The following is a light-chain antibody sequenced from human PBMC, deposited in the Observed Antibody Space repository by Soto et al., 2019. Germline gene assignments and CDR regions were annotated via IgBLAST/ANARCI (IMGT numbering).Light chain of an antibody. V-gene: IGKV3-20*01. CDR3: QQYGSSPTT. CDR1: QSVSNNY. J-gene: IGKJ1*01. CDR2: GAS. Sequence: EIVLTQSPVTLSLSPGERATLSCRASQSVSNNYLAWYQHKPGQAPRLLIYGASSRAPGIPDRFSGSGSGTDFTLTISRLEPEDFAVYYCQQYGSSPTTFGQGTKVEIK.